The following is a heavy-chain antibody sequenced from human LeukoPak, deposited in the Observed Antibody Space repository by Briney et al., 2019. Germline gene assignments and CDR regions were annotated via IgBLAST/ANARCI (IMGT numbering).Heavy chain of an antibody. V-gene: IGHV3-48*01. D-gene: IGHD2-2*01. CDR2: ISSSSSTI. Sequence: GGSLRLSCAASGFTFSSHSMNWVRQAPGKGLEWVSYISSSSSTIYYADSVKGRFTISRDKAKNSLYLQMNSLRAEDTAVYYCAREYCSSTSCLYDYWGQGTLVTVSS. CDR1: GFTFSSHS. CDR3: AREYCSSTSCLYDY. J-gene: IGHJ4*02.